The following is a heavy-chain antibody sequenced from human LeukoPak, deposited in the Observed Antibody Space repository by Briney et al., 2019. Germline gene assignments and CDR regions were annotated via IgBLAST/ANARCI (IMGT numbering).Heavy chain of an antibody. Sequence: PGGSLRLSCELSGFTFRGYAMHWVRQAPGKGLEWLAVVSYDGGNEYYADSVKGRFTISRGKSRNTAFLQMDSLRHEDTGVYFCARDRYASRSYVMDVWGQGTTVVVSS. J-gene: IGHJ6*02. V-gene: IGHV3-30*04. CDR1: GFTFRGYA. CDR3: ARDRYASRSYVMDV. CDR2: VSYDGGNE. D-gene: IGHD2-2*01.